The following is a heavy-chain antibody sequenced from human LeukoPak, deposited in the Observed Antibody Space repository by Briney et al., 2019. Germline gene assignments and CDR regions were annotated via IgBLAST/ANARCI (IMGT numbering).Heavy chain of an antibody. Sequence: PGRSLRLSCAASGFTFSSYGMHWVRQAPGKGLEWVAVISYDGSNKYYADSVKGRFTISRDNSKNTLYLQMGSLRAEDMAVYYCARAREGATFDYWGQGTLVTVSS. CDR3: ARAREGATFDY. CDR1: GFTFSSYG. V-gene: IGHV3-30*03. CDR2: ISYDGSNK. J-gene: IGHJ4*02. D-gene: IGHD1-26*01.